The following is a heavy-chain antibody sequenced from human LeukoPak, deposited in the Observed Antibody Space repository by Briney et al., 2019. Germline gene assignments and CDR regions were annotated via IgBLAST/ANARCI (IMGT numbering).Heavy chain of an antibody. CDR1: GFTFSSYW. V-gene: IGHV3-7*01. CDR2: IKQDGSEK. CDR3: GRTGSSSY. D-gene: IGHD6-13*01. J-gene: IGHJ4*02. Sequence: GGSLRRSCAASGFTFSSYWMSWVRQAPGKGLEWVANIKQDGSEKYYVDSVKGRFTISRDNAKNSLFLQMNFLGVEDTAVYYCGRTGSSSYYGQGTLVTVSS.